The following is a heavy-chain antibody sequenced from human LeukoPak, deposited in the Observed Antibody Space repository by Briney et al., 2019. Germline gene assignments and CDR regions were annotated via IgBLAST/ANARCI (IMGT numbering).Heavy chain of an antibody. V-gene: IGHV4-59*12. J-gene: IGHJ3*02. D-gene: IGHD5-24*01. Sequence: SETLSLASPVYGGSISSYYWCWIRQPPGKGLEWIGYIYYSGSTNYNPSLKSRVTISVDTSKNQFSLKLSSVTAADTAVYYCARDSVERRLAHPGDFDIWGQGTMVTVSS. CDR2: IYYSGST. CDR1: GGSISSYY. CDR3: ARDSVERRLAHPGDFDI.